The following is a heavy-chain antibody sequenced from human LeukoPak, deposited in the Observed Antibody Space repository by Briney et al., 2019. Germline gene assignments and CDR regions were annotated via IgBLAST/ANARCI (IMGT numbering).Heavy chain of an antibody. J-gene: IGHJ5*02. V-gene: IGHV3-48*03. Sequence: PGGPLRLSCAASGFTFSSYEMNWVRQAPGKGLEWVSYISSSGSTIYYADSVKGRFTISRDNAKNSLYLQMNSLRAEDTAVYYCAREKVVPAAITVYNWFDPWGQGTLVTVSS. CDR2: ISSSGSTI. CDR1: GFTFSSYE. D-gene: IGHD2-2*01. CDR3: AREKVVPAAITVYNWFDP.